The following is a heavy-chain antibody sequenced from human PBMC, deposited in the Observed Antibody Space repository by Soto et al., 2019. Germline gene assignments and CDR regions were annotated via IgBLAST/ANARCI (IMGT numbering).Heavy chain of an antibody. V-gene: IGHV4-59*01. CDR2: IYYSGST. CDR3: ARFDWNHYYGMDV. D-gene: IGHD3-9*01. J-gene: IGHJ6*02. CDR1: GGSSSSYY. Sequence: LETLSLTCTVSGGSSSSYYGRWIRQPPGKGLEWIGYIYYSGSTNYNPSLKSRVTISVDTSKNQFSLKLSSVTAADTAVYYCARFDWNHYYGMDVWGQGTTVTVSS.